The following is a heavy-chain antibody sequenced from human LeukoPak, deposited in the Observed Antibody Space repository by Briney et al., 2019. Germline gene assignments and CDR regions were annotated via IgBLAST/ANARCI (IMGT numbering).Heavy chain of an antibody. CDR2: IMPIVGVT. Sequence: ASVKVSCKASGDTFNNYAINWVRQAPGQGLEWMGRIMPIVGVTNYAQRFQDRVTITADKSTNTAYMELSSLRSEDTAVYYCARGFGGIQLWSGPRFDWGQGTLVTVSS. J-gene: IGHJ4*02. CDR3: ARGFGGIQLWSGPRFD. D-gene: IGHD5-18*01. V-gene: IGHV1-69*04. CDR1: GDTFNNYA.